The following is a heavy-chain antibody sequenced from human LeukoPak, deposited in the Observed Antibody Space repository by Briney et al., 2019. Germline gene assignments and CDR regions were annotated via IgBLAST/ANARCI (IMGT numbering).Heavy chain of an antibody. CDR1: GGSISSGGYY. CDR2: IYHSGST. D-gene: IGHD1-1*01. CDR3: ARLLWNGRGAFDI. V-gene: IGHV4-30-2*01. Sequence: ASETLSLTCTVSGGSISSGGYYWSWIRQPPGKGLEWIGYIYHSGSTYYNPSLKSRITISVDTSKNQFSLKVTSVTAADTAVYYCARLLWNGRGAFDILGRGTLVTVSS. J-gene: IGHJ3*02.